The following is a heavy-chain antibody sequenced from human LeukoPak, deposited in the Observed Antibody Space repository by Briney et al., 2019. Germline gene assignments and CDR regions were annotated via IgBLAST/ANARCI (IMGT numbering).Heavy chain of an antibody. Sequence: GGSLRLSCAASGFAFSRYSMNWVRQAPGKGLEWVASINSDSIYIYYADSVRGRFTISRDNAKNTLYLQMNSQRADDTAVYYCARKSIAVAGPLDYWGQGTLVTVSS. V-gene: IGHV3-21*06. J-gene: IGHJ4*02. CDR1: GFAFSRYS. CDR2: INSDSIYI. D-gene: IGHD6-19*01. CDR3: ARKSIAVAGPLDY.